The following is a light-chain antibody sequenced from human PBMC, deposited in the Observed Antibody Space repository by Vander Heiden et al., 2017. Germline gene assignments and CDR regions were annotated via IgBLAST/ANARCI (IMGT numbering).Light chain of an antibody. J-gene: IGKJ1*01. V-gene: IGKV3-15*01. CDR3: QQYNNGPPSWT. Sequence: EIVMTQSPATLSVSPGERATLSCRASQSVSSNLAWYQQKPGQAPRLLIYGASTRATGIPARFSGSGDGTEFTLTISSLQSEDFAVYYCQQYNNGPPSWTFGQGTKVEIK. CDR2: GAS. CDR1: QSVSSN.